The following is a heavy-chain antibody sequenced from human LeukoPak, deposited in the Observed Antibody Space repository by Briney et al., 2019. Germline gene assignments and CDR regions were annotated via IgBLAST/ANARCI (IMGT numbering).Heavy chain of an antibody. CDR1: GGSISSYY. Sequence: SETLSLTCTVSGGSISSYYWSWIRQPPGKGLEWIGYIYYSGSTNYNPSLKSRATISVDTSKNQFSLKLSSVTAADTAVYYCARQYCSGGSCYWYFDLWGRGTLVTVSS. CDR2: IYYSGST. D-gene: IGHD2-15*01. CDR3: ARQYCSGGSCYWYFDL. V-gene: IGHV4-59*01. J-gene: IGHJ2*01.